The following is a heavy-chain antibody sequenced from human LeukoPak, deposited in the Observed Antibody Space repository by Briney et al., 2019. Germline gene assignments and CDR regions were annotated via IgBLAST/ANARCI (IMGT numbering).Heavy chain of an antibody. D-gene: IGHD3-9*01. V-gene: IGHV1-2*02. CDR3: ARARSDDILTGYYQVGAFDI. CDR2: INPNSGGT. Sequence: ASVKVSCKASGYTFTGYYMHWVRQAPGQGLEWMGWINPNSGGTNYAQKFQGRVTMTRDTSISTAYMELSRLRSDDTAVYYCARARSDDILTGYYQVGAFDIWGQGTMVTVSS. CDR1: GYTFTGYY. J-gene: IGHJ3*02.